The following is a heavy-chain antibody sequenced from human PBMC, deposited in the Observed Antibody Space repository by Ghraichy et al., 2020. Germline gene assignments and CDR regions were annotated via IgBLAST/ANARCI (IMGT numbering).Heavy chain of an antibody. Sequence: LKVSCAASGFTFSSYAMSWVRQAPGKGLEWVSAISGSGGSTYYADSVKGRFTISRDNSKNTLYLQMNSLRAEDTAVYYCAKGLDLNIVVVTAILEVAFDIWGQGTMVTVSS. CDR1: GFTFSSYA. CDR2: ISGSGGST. V-gene: IGHV3-23*01. D-gene: IGHD2-21*02. J-gene: IGHJ3*02. CDR3: AKGLDLNIVVVTAILEVAFDI.